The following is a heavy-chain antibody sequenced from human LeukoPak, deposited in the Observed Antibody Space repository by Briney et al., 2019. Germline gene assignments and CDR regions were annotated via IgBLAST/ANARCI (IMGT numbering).Heavy chain of an antibody. D-gene: IGHD3-10*01. V-gene: IGHV3-48*03. CDR3: AREGAGIMVRGVILDY. J-gene: IGHJ4*02. CDR2: ISSSGSTI. CDR1: GFTFSNYE. Sequence: GGSLRLSCAASGFTFSNYEMSWVRQAPGKGLEWLSYISSSGSTIYYADSVKGRFTVSRDNAKNSLYLQMNSLGAEDMALYYRAREGAGIMVRGVILDYWGQGALVTVSS.